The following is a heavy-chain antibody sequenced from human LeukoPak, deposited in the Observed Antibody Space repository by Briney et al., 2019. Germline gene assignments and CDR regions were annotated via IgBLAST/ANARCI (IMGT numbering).Heavy chain of an antibody. J-gene: IGHJ3*02. CDR2: ISAYNGNT. CDR1: GYTFTSYG. D-gene: IGHD3-9*01. V-gene: IGHV1-18*01. CDR3: AREIRLRYFDWLLSPLVGAFDI. Sequence: ASVKVSCKASGYTFTSYGISWVRQAPGQGLEWMGWISAYNGNTNYAQTLQGRVTMTTDTSTSTAYMELRSLRSDDTAVYYCAREIRLRYFDWLLSPLVGAFDIWGQGTMVTVSS.